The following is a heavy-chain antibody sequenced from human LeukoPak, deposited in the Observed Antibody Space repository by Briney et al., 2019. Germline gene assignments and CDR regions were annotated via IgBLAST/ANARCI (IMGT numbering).Heavy chain of an antibody. V-gene: IGHV3-30*18. D-gene: IGHD3-10*01. Sequence: GGSLRLSCAASGFTFSSYGMHWVRQAPGKGLEWVAVISYDGSNKYYADSVKGRFTISRDNSKNTLYLQMNSLRAEDTAVYYCAKDRYGSGSYCDYWGQGTLVTVSS. CDR2: ISYDGSNK. CDR3: AKDRYGSGSYCDY. CDR1: GFTFSSYG. J-gene: IGHJ4*02.